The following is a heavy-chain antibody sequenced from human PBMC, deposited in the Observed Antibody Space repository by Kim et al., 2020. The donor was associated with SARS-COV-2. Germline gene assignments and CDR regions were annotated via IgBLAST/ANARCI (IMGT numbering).Heavy chain of an antibody. D-gene: IGHD3-9*01. Sequence: SETLSLTCTVSGASMSDYFWTWIRQPPGKGLEWIGHILYSGSTKYNPSLKSRVSMSIDTSKDQFSLSLSSVSAADTAVYFCARRRYGYHYIDVWGEGTTVTVSS. CDR3: ARRRYGYHYIDV. CDR2: ILYSGST. J-gene: IGHJ6*03. CDR1: GASMSDYF. V-gene: IGHV4-59*08.